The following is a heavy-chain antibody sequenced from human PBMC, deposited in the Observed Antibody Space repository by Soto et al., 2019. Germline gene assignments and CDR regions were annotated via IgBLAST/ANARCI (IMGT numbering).Heavy chain of an antibody. J-gene: IGHJ5*02. V-gene: IGHV3-23*01. CDR3: AKVFRGYSGYTQS. CDR2: ISAGGVST. Sequence: PGGSLRLSCVTSGFTFTNYAMTWVRQGPGKGLEWVSSISAGGVSTYFADSVKGRFTISRDNSKNTLYLHMNSLRAEDTAMYYCAKVFRGYSGYTQSWGQGTLVTVSS. CDR1: GFTFTNYA. D-gene: IGHD5-12*01.